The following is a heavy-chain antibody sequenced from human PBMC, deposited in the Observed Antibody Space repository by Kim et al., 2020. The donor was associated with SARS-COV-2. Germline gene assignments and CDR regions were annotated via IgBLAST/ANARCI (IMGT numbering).Heavy chain of an antibody. V-gene: IGHV4-4*02. CDR2: IYHSGST. CDR1: GGSISSSNW. Sequence: SETLSLTCAVSGGSISSSNWWSWVRQPPGKGLEWIGEIYHSGSTNYNPSLKSRVTISVDKSKNQFSLKLSSVTAADTAVYYCARGSHVSYYYGMDVWGQGTTVTVSS. CDR3: ARGSHVSYYYGMDV. J-gene: IGHJ6*02. D-gene: IGHD3-10*02.